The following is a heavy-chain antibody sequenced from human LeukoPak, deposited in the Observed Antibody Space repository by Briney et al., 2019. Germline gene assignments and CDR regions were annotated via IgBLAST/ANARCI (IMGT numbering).Heavy chain of an antibody. Sequence: GGSLRLSCAVSGFTLYDYAMHWVRPAPGKGLEWVSGISWNSSSIGYADSVKGRFTISRDNAKNSLYLQMNSLRAEDTALYYCARDVGGSYPYYFDYWGEGALVSVSS. J-gene: IGHJ4*02. CDR1: GFTLYDYA. D-gene: IGHD1-26*01. V-gene: IGHV3-9*01. CDR3: ARDVGGSYPYYFDY. CDR2: ISWNSSSI.